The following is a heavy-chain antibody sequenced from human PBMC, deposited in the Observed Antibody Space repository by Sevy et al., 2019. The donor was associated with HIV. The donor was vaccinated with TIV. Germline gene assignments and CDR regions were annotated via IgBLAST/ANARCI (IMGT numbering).Heavy chain of an antibody. J-gene: IGHJ4*02. D-gene: IGHD3-9*01. CDR3: AKDILGDNSPWFFFDY. Sequence: GGSLRLSCAGSGYTFRSYGIHWVRQSPGKGLEWVAFISFDGRNTYSADSVKGRFTVSRDNSNNAMYLQMNNLRTEDTAMYYCAKDILGDNSPWFFFDYWGQGTQVTVSS. CDR1: GYTFRSYG. CDR2: ISFDGRNT. V-gene: IGHV3-30*18.